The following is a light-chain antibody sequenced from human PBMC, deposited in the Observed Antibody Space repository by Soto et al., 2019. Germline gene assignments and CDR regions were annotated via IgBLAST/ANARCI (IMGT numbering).Light chain of an antibody. CDR3: LSYSSSSSPYV. Sequence: QSALTQPASVSGSPGQSITISCTGTSSDVGGYNFVSWYQQHPGKAPKLMIYDVTNRPSGVSNRFSGSKAGNTASLTSSGLQAEDEADYYCLSYSSSSSPYVLGTATKLTVL. CDR1: SSDVGGYNF. CDR2: DVT. J-gene: IGLJ1*01. V-gene: IGLV2-14*01.